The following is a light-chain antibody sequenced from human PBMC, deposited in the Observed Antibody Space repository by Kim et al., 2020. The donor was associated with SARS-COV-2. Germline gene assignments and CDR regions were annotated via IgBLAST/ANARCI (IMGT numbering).Light chain of an antibody. CDR3: NSRDSSGNHLRVV. CDR2: GKN. CDR1: SLRSYY. J-gene: IGLJ2*01. Sequence: GQTVRITCQGDSLRSYYASWYQQKQGQAPVLVIYGKNNRPSGIPDRFSGSSSGNTASLTITGAQAEDEADYYCNSRDSSGNHLRVVFGGGTQLTVL. V-gene: IGLV3-19*01.